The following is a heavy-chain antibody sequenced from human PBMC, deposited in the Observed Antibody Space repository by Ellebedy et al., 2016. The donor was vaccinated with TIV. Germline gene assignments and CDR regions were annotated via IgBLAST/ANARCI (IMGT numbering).Heavy chain of an antibody. V-gene: IGHV1-18*01. D-gene: IGHD3-10*01. CDR2: ISAYNGNT. CDR3: ARYSGSGTYYRNGMDV. CDR1: GYTLMSYG. J-gene: IGHJ6*02. Sequence: AASVKVSCKASGYTLMSYGICWVRQAPGQGLEWMGWISAYNGNTNYAQNLQGRVTMTTDTSTDTAYMELRSLRSDDTAVYFCARYSGSGTYYRNGMDVWGQGTTVTVSS.